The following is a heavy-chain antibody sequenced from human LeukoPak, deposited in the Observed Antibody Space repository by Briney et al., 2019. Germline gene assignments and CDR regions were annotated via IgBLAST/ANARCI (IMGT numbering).Heavy chain of an antibody. J-gene: IGHJ5*02. CDR1: GGSISRDY. CDR3: ARTPIAAAGTWFDP. Sequence: SETLSLTCTVSGGSISRDYWSWIRQPPGKGLEWIGYIYYSGSTNYNPSLKSRVTISVDTSKNQFSLKLSSVTAADTAVYYCARTPIAAAGTWFDPWGQGTLVTVSS. CDR2: IYYSGST. D-gene: IGHD6-13*01. V-gene: IGHV4-59*01.